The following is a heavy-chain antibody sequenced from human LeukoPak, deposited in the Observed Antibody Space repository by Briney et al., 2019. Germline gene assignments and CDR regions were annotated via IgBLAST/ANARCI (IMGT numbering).Heavy chain of an antibody. J-gene: IGHJ4*02. Sequence: SETLSLTCTVSGGSISSYYWSWIRQPPGKGLEWIGYIFYTGSTNYNPSLKSRVTISVDTSKNQFSLKLSSVTAADTAVYYCAAGSESYDSRGYSYYFDYWGQGTLVTVSS. CDR1: GGSISSYY. D-gene: IGHD3-22*01. CDR2: IFYTGST. V-gene: IGHV4-59*01. CDR3: AAGSESYDSRGYSYYFDY.